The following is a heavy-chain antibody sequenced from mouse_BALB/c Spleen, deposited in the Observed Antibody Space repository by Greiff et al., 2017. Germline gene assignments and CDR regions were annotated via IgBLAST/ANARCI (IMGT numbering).Heavy chain of an antibody. CDR1: GYTFTSYW. CDR3: TRKYYGSSYDY. D-gene: IGHD1-1*01. J-gene: IGHJ2*01. Sequence: EVMLVESGTVLARPGASVKMSCKASGYTFTSYWMHWVKQRPGQGLEWIGAIYPGNSDTSYNQKFKGKAKLTAVTSTSTAYMELSSLTNEDSAVYYCTRKYYGSSYDYWGQGTTLTVSS. V-gene: IGHV1-5*01. CDR2: IYPGNSDT.